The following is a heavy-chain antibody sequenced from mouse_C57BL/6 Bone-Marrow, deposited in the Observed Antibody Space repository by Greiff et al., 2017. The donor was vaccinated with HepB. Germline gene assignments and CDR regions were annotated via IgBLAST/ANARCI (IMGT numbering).Heavy chain of an antibody. V-gene: IGHV10-3*01. CDR1: GFTFNTYA. J-gene: IGHJ3*01. CDR2: IRSKSSNYAT. Sequence: EVMLVESGGGLVQPKGSLKLSCAASGFTFNTYAMHWVRQAPGKGLEWVARIRSKSSNYATYYADSVKDRFTISRDDSQSMLYLQMNNLKTEDTAMYYCVRDGGYYGTAWFAYWGQGTLVTVSA. D-gene: IGHD1-1*01. CDR3: VRDGGYYGTAWFAY.